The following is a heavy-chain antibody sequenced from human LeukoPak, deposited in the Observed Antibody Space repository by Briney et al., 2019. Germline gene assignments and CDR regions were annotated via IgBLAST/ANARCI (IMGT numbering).Heavy chain of an antibody. Sequence: SETLSLTCTVSGGSISSSSYYWGWIRQPPGTGLEWIGSIYYSGSTYYNPSLKSRVTISVDTSKNQFSLKLSSVTAADTAVYYCARVEEMANNPGAFDIWGQGTMVTVSS. V-gene: IGHV4-39*01. CDR1: GGSISSSSYY. J-gene: IGHJ3*02. CDR3: ARVEEMANNPGAFDI. CDR2: IYYSGST. D-gene: IGHD5-24*01.